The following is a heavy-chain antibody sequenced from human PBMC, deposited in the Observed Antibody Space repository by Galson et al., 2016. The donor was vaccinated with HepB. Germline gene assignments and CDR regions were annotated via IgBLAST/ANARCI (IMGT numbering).Heavy chain of an antibody. J-gene: IGHJ4*02. CDR2: ISVSSSYI. D-gene: IGHD2-2*01. Sequence: SLRLSCAASGFTFNKYYMNWVRQAPGKALQWVSSISVSSSYIYYADSVKGRSTISRDNSKNTLYLQMNSLRAEDTAVYYCTKVGPSCSSTRCSDYYFDYWGQGTLVTVSS. V-gene: IGHV3-21*04. CDR1: GFTFNKYY. CDR3: TKVGPSCSSTRCSDYYFDY.